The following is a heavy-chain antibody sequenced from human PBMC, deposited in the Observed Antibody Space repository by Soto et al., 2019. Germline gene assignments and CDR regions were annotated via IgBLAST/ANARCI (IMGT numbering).Heavy chain of an antibody. D-gene: IGHD3-3*01. Sequence: EVQLVESGGGLVQPGRSLRLSCAASGFTFDDYAMHWVRQAPGKGLEWVSGISWNVGSIAYADSVKGRFTISRDNAKNSLYLQMNSLRAEGTALYYCAKGVAGWYYFDYWGQGTLVTVS. CDR3: AKGVAGWYYFDY. CDR2: ISWNVGSI. V-gene: IGHV3-9*01. J-gene: IGHJ4*02. CDR1: GFTFDDYA.